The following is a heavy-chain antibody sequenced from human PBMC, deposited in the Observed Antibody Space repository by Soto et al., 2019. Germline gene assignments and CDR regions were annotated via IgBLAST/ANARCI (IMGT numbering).Heavy chain of an antibody. CDR3: AGSPEWSYALNQLVITTFGVY. CDR2: ITPMFGAT. CDR1: GGTFSNYA. J-gene: IGHJ4*02. Sequence: QVQLVQSGAEVKKPGSSVKVSCKASGGTFSNYAISWVRQAPGQGLEWMGGITPMFGATIYAQKFQGRVTLTADESTSTAYMELGTLRSEDTAVYYCAGSPEWSYALNQLVITTFGVYWGQGTLVTVSS. V-gene: IGHV1-69*01. D-gene: IGHD3-22*01.